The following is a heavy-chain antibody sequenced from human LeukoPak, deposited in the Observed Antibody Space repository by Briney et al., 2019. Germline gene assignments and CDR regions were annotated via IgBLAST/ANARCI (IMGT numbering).Heavy chain of an antibody. D-gene: IGHD1-1*01. Sequence: SETLSLTCTVSGASISSDYWSWIRQPAGKGLEWIGRVYPTRSTNFSPSLKNRVTMSIDTSKDQFSLNLSSVTAADTAVYYCARLGGTNWYNWFDPWGQGTLVTVSS. CDR1: GASISSDY. CDR3: ARLGGTNWYNWFDP. J-gene: IGHJ5*02. CDR2: VYPTRST. V-gene: IGHV4-4*07.